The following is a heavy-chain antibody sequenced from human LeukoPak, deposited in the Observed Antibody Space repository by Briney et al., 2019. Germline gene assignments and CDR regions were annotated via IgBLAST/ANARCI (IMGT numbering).Heavy chain of an antibody. CDR2: MCTDRSDK. Sequence: GGSLSLSCAASGFIFRNFAMQWVRQAPGKGLEWVGVMCTDRSDKYYADSVKGRFTISRDNSRNALYLQMNSLRAEDTAVYYCARGSDYNPSDAFDPWGQGTVVTVFS. J-gene: IGHJ3*01. CDR1: GFIFRNFA. CDR3: ARGSDYNPSDAFDP. V-gene: IGHV3-33*01. D-gene: IGHD3-16*01.